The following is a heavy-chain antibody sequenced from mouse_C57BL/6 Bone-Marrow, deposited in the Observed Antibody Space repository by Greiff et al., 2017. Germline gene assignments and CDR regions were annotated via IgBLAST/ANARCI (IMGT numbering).Heavy chain of an antibody. V-gene: IGHV1-64*01. J-gene: IGHJ3*01. Sequence: VQLQQPGAELVKPGASVKLSCKASGYTFTSYWMHWVKQRPGQGLEWIGMIHPNSGSTNYNEKVKSKATLTVDKSSSTAYMQLSSLTSEDSAVYYCARHGGAWFAYWGQGTLVTVSA. D-gene: IGHD1-1*02. CDR1: GYTFTSYW. CDR2: IHPNSGST. CDR3: ARHGGAWFAY.